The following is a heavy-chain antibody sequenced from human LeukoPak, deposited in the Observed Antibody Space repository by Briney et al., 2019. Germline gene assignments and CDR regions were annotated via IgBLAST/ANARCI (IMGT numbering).Heavy chain of an antibody. V-gene: IGHV3-21*01. CDR2: ISSSSSYI. Sequence: GGSLRLSCAASGFTFSSYSMNWVRQAPGKGLEWVSSISSSSSYIKYADSVKGRFTISRDNAKNSLYLQMNSLRAEDTAVYYCARGLGYCSDISCWNWFDSWGQGTLVTVSS. D-gene: IGHD2-15*01. CDR1: GFTFSSYS. CDR3: ARGLGYCSDISCWNWFDS. J-gene: IGHJ5*01.